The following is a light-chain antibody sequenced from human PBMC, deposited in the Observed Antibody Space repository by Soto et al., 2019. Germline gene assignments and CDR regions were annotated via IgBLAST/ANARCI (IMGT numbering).Light chain of an antibody. V-gene: IGKV1-5*01. J-gene: IGKJ5*01. CDR2: DAS. CDR3: QQYHSYIT. CDR1: QSISSW. Sequence: IQMTQSPSTLSASVGDRVTITCRASQSISSWLAWYQQKPGKAPKLLIYDASSLESGVPSRFSGSGSGTEFTLTISSLQPDDFATYYCQQYHSYITFGQGTRLEIK.